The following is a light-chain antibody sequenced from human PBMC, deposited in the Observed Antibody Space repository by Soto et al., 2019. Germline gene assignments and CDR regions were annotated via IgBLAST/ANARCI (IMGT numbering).Light chain of an antibody. J-gene: IGLJ1*01. Sequence: SYELTQPPSVSVSPGQTASITCSGDKLGDKYACWYQQKPGQSPVLVIYQDSKRPSGIPERFSGSNSGNTATLTISGTQAMDEADYYCQAWDSSTDHYVFGTGTKLTVL. CDR1: KLGDKY. V-gene: IGLV3-1*01. CDR2: QDS. CDR3: QAWDSSTDHYV.